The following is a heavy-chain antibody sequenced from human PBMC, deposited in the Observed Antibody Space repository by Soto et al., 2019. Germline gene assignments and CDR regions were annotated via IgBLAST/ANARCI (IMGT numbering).Heavy chain of an antibody. CDR2: INPNSGDT. D-gene: IGHD2-15*01. Sequence: ASVKVSCKASVFSVDTTYCIHWVRRAPGQGLEWMGSINPNSGDTNYAQNFQGRVTMTRDTSISTAYMEVSSLTSDDTAVYYCGSHRSGPWPDVGHWGHGTVVTVSS. CDR1: VFSVDTTYC. CDR3: GSHRSGPWPDVGH. V-gene: IGHV1-2*02. J-gene: IGHJ4*01.